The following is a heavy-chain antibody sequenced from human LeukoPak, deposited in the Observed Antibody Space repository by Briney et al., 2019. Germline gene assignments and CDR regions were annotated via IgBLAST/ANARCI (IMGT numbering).Heavy chain of an antibody. V-gene: IGHV1-46*01. CDR3: ARDPYYYNSGSFAALDI. CDR2: INPSGSST. D-gene: IGHD3-10*01. J-gene: IGHJ3*02. Sequence: ASVKVSCKASGYTFTSYYMHWVRQAPGQGLEWMGIINPSGSSTSYAQKFQGRVTMTRDTSTSTVYMELSSLRSEDTAVYYCARDPYYYNSGSFAALDIWGQGTMVAVSS. CDR1: GYTFTSYY.